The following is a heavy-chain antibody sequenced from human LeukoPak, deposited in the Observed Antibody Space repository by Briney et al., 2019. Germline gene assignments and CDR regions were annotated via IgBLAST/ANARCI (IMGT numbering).Heavy chain of an antibody. D-gene: IGHD6-6*01. CDR2: ISGSGGST. J-gene: IGHJ3*02. CDR3: AKSALSSSTGDPDAFDI. V-gene: IGHV3-23*01. Sequence: GSLRLSCAASGFTFSSYAMSWVRQAPGKGLEWVSAISGSGGSTYYADSVKGRFTISRDNSKNTLYLQMNSLRAEDTAVYYCAKSALSSSTGDPDAFDIWGQGTMVTVSS. CDR1: GFTFSSYA.